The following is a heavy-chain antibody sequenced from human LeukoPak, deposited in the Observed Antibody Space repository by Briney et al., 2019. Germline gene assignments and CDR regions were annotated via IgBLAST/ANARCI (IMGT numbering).Heavy chain of an antibody. CDR2: VSGSGGST. D-gene: IGHD3-16*01. CDR1: GFTFDDYG. Sequence: GGSLRLSCAASGFTFDDYGMSWVRQAPGKGLEWVSAVSGSGGSTYYADSVKGRFTISRDNSKNTLYLQMNSLRVEDTAVYYCANRPVWVHYAADYWGQGTLVTVSS. CDR3: ANRPVWVHYAADY. J-gene: IGHJ4*02. V-gene: IGHV3-23*01.